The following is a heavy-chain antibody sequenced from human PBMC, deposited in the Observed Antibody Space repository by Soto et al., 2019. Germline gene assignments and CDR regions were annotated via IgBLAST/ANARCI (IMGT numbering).Heavy chain of an antibody. D-gene: IGHD3-10*01. V-gene: IGHV1-18*01. Sequence: GASVKVSCKASGYTFTNFGTSWMRQAPGQGLEWMGWIGADNRDTNYAQNLQARLTMTTDTSTNTAYMELRSLKSDDTAVYYCARDISYGSETAYGYWGQGTLVTVSS. J-gene: IGHJ4*02. CDR2: IGADNRDT. CDR3: ARDISYGSETAYGY. CDR1: GYTFTNFG.